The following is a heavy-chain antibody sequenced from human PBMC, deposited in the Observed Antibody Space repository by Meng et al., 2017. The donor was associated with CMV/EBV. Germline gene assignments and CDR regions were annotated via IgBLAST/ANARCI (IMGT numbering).Heavy chain of an antibody. CDR3: ARAVVPDATFDP. Sequence: ASVKVSCKSSGYTFTGYHMHWVRQAPGQQLEWMGWINPNSGGTNYAQRFQGRVTMTREKSISTAYMELSRLTSEDTAVYYCARAVVPDATFDPWGQGTLVTVSS. V-gene: IGHV1-2*02. D-gene: IGHD2-2*01. CDR2: INPNSGGT. J-gene: IGHJ5*02. CDR1: GYTFTGYH.